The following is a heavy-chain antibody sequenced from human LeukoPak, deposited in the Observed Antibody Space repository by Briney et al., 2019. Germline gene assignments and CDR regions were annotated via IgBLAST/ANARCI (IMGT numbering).Heavy chain of an antibody. CDR1: GFTFSRYG. D-gene: IGHD3-22*01. CDR3: AKVGDYYDSSGYLNY. Sequence: GGSLRLSCAASGFTFSRYGMHWVRQAPGKGLEWVGVIWYDGSNKYYADSVQGRFTISRDNSKNTLYLQMNSRRAEDTAVYYCAKVGDYYDSSGYLNYWGQGTLVTVSS. CDR2: IWYDGSNK. V-gene: IGHV3-33*06. J-gene: IGHJ4*02.